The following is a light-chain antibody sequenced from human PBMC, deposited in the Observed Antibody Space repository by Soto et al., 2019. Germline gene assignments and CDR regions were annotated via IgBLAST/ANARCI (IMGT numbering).Light chain of an antibody. CDR1: QSISSW. CDR3: QQYNSYSQT. Sequence: DIQMTPSPSTLSASVGDRVTITCRASQSISSWLAWYQQKPGKAPKLLIYDASSLESGVPSRFSGSGSGTEFTLTITSLQPDDFATYYCQQYNSYSQTFGGGTKVDIK. CDR2: DAS. J-gene: IGKJ4*01. V-gene: IGKV1-5*01.